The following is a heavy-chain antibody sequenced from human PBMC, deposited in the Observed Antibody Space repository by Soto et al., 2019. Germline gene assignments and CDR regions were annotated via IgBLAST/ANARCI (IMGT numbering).Heavy chain of an antibody. Sequence: QVQVVQSGPEVKNPGSSVKVSCKASGGTLSSYAINWVRQAPGQGLEWVGAVIPVFDSTKYAQKFQGRVTITADNSRSTVYLELTGLRFDDTAVYYCARGTLRRDGYTGDRDADYIYTMDVWGQGTTVTVS. CDR1: GGTLSSYA. D-gene: IGHD4-17*01. CDR3: ARGTLRRDGYTGDRDADYIYTMDV. J-gene: IGHJ6*02. V-gene: IGHV1-69*06. CDR2: VIPVFDST.